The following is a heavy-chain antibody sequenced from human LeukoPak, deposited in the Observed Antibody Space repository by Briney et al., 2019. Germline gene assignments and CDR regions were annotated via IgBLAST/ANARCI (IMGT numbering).Heavy chain of an antibody. J-gene: IGHJ4*02. D-gene: IGHD6-13*01. CDR2: IYYSGST. CDR3: ARDTSSSWYYFDY. V-gene: IGHV4-39*07. Sequence: SETLSLTCTVSGGSISSYYWGWIRQPPGKGLEWIGSIYYSGSTYYNPSLKSRVTISVDTSKNQFSLKLSSVTAADTAVYYCARDTSSSWYYFDYWGQGTLVTVSS. CDR1: GGSISSYY.